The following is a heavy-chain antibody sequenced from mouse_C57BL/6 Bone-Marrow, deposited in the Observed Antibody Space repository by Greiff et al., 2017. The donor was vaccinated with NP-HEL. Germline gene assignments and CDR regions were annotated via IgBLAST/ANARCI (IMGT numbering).Heavy chain of an antibody. D-gene: IGHD1-1*01. CDR3: TRSRSSYAMDY. J-gene: IGHJ4*01. CDR1: GYTFTDYE. CDR2: IDPETGGT. V-gene: IGHV1-15*01. Sequence: VQVVESGAELVRPGASVTLSCKASGYTFTDYEMHWVKQTPVHGLEWIGAIDPETGGTAYNQKFKGKAILTADKSSSTAYMELRSLTSEDSAVYYCTRSRSSYAMDYWGQGTSVTVSS.